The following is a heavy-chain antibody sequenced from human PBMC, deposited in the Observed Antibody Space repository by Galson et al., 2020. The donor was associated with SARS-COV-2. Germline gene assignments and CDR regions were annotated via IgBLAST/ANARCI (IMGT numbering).Heavy chain of an antibody. Sequence: GGSLRLSCAASGFTFSSYAMHWVRQAPGKGLEWVAVISYDGSNKYYADSVKGRFTISRDNSKNTLYLQMNSLRAEDTAVYYCARDGEYYDFWSGDSRRTLYYYYYYMDVWGKGTTVTVSS. V-gene: IGHV3-30*04. CDR2: ISYDGSNK. CDR1: GFTFSSYA. CDR3: ARDGEYYDFWSGDSRRTLYYYYYYMDV. J-gene: IGHJ6*03. D-gene: IGHD3-3*01.